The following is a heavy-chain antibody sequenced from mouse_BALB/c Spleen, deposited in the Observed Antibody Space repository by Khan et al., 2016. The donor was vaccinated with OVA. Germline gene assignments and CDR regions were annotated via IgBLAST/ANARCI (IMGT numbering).Heavy chain of an antibody. V-gene: IGHV5-6*01. CDR1: GFTFSTYG. Sequence: EVELVESGGDLVKTGGSLKLSCAASGFTFSTYGMSWVRQTPDKRLAWVATISSGGHYTYYIDSVKGRFTISRDNAKNILYLQMTSLRSEDTAMYYCARLAYYYNSEGFAYWGQGTLVTVSA. D-gene: IGHD1-1*01. CDR3: ARLAYYYNSEGFAY. CDR2: ISSGGHYT. J-gene: IGHJ3*01.